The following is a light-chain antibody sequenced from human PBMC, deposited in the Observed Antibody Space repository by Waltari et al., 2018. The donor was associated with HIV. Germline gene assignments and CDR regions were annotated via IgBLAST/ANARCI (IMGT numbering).Light chain of an antibody. CDR3: QQSYNSPWT. J-gene: IGKJ1*01. CDR1: QSITSY. CDR2: ATS. V-gene: IGKV1-39*01. Sequence: DIQMTQSPSSLSASVGDRVPITCRASQSITSYLTWYQQKPGKAPNLLIYATSSLQSAVPSRFSGSGYGTDFTLTISSLQPEDSATYYCQQSYNSPWTFGQGTKVEI.